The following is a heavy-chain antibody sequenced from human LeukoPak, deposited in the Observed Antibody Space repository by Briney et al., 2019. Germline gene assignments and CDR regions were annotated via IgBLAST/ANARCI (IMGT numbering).Heavy chain of an antibody. CDR3: AREIVATRHLDY. CDR1: GFTFSDYY. Sequence: GGSLRPSCAASGFTFSDYYMSWIRQAPGKGLEWVSYISSSGSTIYYADSVKGRFTISMDNAKNSLYLQMNSLRAEDTAVYYCAREIVATRHLDYWGQGTLVTVSS. CDR2: ISSSGSTI. V-gene: IGHV3-11*01. D-gene: IGHD5-12*01. J-gene: IGHJ4*02.